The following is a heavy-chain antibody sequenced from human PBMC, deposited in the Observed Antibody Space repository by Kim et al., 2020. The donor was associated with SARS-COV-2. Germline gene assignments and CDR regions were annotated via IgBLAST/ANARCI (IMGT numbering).Heavy chain of an antibody. CDR1: GVSIRDRGYY. J-gene: IGHJ5*01. CDR2: IYYDAKT. V-gene: IGHV4-39*01. D-gene: IGHD2-15*01. Sequence: SETLSLTCTVAGVSIRDRGYYWAWIRRSPGKGLEWIASIYYDAKTYYNSFLRSLVSISLDTPKNQIFLTLNSVTDSDTAVYYWARPCRVCWSDFASWG. CDR3: ARPCRVCWSDFAS.